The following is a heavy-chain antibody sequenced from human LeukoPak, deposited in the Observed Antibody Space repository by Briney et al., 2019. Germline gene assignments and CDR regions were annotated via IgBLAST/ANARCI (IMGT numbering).Heavy chain of an antibody. D-gene: IGHD3-22*01. Sequence: GGSLRLSCATSGFIFSRYSMNWVRQAPGKGLEWVSYISSSSSTISYTDSVKGRFTISRDNAKNSLYLQMNSLRAEDTAVYYCTRGPLLGDSSGYPLFQHWGQGTLVTVSS. V-gene: IGHV3-48*04. CDR2: ISSSSSTI. CDR3: TRGPLLGDSSGYPLFQH. J-gene: IGHJ1*01. CDR1: GFIFSRYS.